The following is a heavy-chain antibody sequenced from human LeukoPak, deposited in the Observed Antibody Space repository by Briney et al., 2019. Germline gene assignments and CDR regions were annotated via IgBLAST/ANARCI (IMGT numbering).Heavy chain of an antibody. Sequence: NPGGSRRLSCSASGFSFTDYYMSWFRLSPDKGLKWIAYITSSGATTEYADSVKGRFTISRVNAKNSLYPQMNSLRPDDTAVYYCARDPDYGDPYWGQGTLVTVSS. V-gene: IGHV3-11*01. CDR1: GFSFTDYY. J-gene: IGHJ4*02. D-gene: IGHD4/OR15-4a*01. CDR2: ITSSGATT. CDR3: ARDPDYGDPY.